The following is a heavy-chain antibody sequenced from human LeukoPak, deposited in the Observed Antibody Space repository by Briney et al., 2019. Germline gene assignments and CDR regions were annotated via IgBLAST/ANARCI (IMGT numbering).Heavy chain of an antibody. CDR2: ISYDGSNK. CDR3: ARAPYDYVWGSYRPFGPFDY. V-gene: IGHV3-30-3*01. Sequence: RRSLRLSCAASGFTFSSYAMHWVRQAPGKGLEWVAVISYDGSNKYYADSVKGRFTISRDNSKNMLYLQMNSLRAEDTAVYYCARAPYDYVWGSYRPFGPFDYWGQGTLVTVSS. D-gene: IGHD3-16*02. J-gene: IGHJ4*02. CDR1: GFTFSSYA.